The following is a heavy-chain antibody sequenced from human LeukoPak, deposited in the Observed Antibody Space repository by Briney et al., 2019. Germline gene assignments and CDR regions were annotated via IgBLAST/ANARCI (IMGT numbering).Heavy chain of an antibody. D-gene: IGHD6-19*01. Sequence: SVKVSCKASGGTFSSYAISWVRQAPGQGLEWMGGIIPIFGTANYAQKFQGRVTITADESTSTAYMELSSLRSEDTAVYYCASEYSSGMAFSDYWGQGTLVTVSS. J-gene: IGHJ4*02. CDR3: ASEYSSGMAFSDY. V-gene: IGHV1-69*13. CDR1: GGTFSSYA. CDR2: IIPIFGTA.